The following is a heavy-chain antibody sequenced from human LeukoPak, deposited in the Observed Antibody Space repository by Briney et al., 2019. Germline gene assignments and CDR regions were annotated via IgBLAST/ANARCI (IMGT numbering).Heavy chain of an antibody. J-gene: IGHJ4*02. CDR2: ISYDGSNK. CDR3: AREDDCRNVGIFDY. Sequence: GRSLRLSCAASGFTFSSYGMHWVRQAPGKGLEWVAVISYDGSNKYYADSVKGRFTISRDNSKNTLYLQMKSLRAEHTAVYYCAREDDCRNVGIFDYWGQGTLVTVSS. V-gene: IGHV3-33*01. D-gene: IGHD4-11*01. CDR1: GFTFSSYG.